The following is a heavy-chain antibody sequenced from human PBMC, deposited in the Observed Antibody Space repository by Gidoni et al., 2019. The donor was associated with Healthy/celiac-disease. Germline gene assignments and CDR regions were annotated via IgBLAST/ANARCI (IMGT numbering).Heavy chain of an antibody. J-gene: IGHJ3*02. V-gene: IGHV4-31*03. CDR1: GGSISSGGYY. Sequence: QVQLQESGPGLVKPSQTLSLTCTVSGGSISSGGYYWSWIRQHPGKGLEWIGYIYYSGSTYYNPSLKSRVTISVDTSKNQFSLKLSSVTAADTAVYYCAREPSIGAAAAWGAFDIWGQGTMVTVSS. CDR2: IYYSGST. CDR3: AREPSIGAAAAWGAFDI. D-gene: IGHD6-13*01.